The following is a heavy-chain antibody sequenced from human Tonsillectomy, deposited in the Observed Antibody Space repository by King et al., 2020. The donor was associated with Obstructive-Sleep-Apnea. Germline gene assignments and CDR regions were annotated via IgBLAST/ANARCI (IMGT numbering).Heavy chain of an antibody. J-gene: IGHJ5*02. V-gene: IGHV3-30*18. CDR1: GFTFSSYG. Sequence: VQLVQSGGGVVQPGRSLRLSCAASGFTFSSYGMHWVRQAPGKGLEWVAVISYDGSNKYYADSVKGRFTICRDNSKNTLYLQMNSLRAEDTAVYYCAKDYGDYGYWFDPWGQGTLVTVSS. CDR3: AKDYGDYGYWFDP. D-gene: IGHD4-17*01. CDR2: ISYDGSNK.